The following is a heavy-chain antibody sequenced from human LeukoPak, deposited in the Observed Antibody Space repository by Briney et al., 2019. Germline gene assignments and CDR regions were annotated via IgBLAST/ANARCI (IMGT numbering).Heavy chain of an antibody. D-gene: IGHD2-2*01. CDR3: ARHGSCSSTSCHHNWVDP. V-gene: IGHV4-61*02. J-gene: IGHJ5*02. Sequence: SETLSLTCTVSGGSISSGNYYWSWVRQPAGKGLEWIGRIYSSGSTNYNPSLKSRVTISVDTSKNQFSLKLSSVTAADTAVYYCARHGSCSSTSCHHNWVDPWGQGTLVTVSS. CDR1: GGSISSGNYY. CDR2: IYSSGST.